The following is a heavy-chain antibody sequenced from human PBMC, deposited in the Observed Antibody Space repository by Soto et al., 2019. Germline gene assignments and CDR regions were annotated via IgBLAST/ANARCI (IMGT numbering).Heavy chain of an antibody. D-gene: IGHD3-22*01. J-gene: IGHJ4*02. V-gene: IGHV1-18*01. CDR1: GYTFTSYG. CDR2: ITANNVNT. CDR3: ARDMGGYYFEPNDY. Sequence: ASVKVSCKTSGYTFTSYGISWVRQAPGQGLEWMGWITANNVNTNYAQKFQGRVTMTTDTSTATAYMELRSLRSDDTAVYYCARDMGGYYFEPNDYWGQGPLVTVYS.